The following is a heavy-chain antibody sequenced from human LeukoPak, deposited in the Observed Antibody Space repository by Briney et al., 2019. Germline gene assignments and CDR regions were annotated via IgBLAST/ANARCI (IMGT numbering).Heavy chain of an antibody. CDR3: LRGTATVTTGDY. V-gene: IGHV4-31*03. Sequence: SQTLSLTCTVSGGSISSGGYYWSWIRQYPGKGLEWIGYISYSRSTYYTPSLKSRVTISVDTSKNQFSLNLSSVTAADTAVYYCLRGTATVTTGDYWGQGTLVTVSS. D-gene: IGHD4-17*01. CDR1: GGSISSGGYY. CDR2: ISYSRST. J-gene: IGHJ4*02.